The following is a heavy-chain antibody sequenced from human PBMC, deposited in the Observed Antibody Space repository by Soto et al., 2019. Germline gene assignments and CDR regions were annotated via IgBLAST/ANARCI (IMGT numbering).Heavy chain of an antibody. J-gene: IGHJ2*01. CDR2: ISGSGGST. CDR3: AKGDWYFDL. V-gene: IGHV3-23*01. CDR1: GFTFSSYV. Sequence: EVQLLESGGGLVQPGGSLRLSCAASGFTFSSYVMSWVRQAPGKGLEWVSAISGSGGSTYYAASVKGRFTISRDSSKNPLFLQMNSLRAGDTAVYYCAKGDWYFDLWGRGTLVTVSS.